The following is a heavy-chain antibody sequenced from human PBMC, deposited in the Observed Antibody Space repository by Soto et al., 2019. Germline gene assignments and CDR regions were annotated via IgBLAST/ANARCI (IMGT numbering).Heavy chain of an antibody. J-gene: IGHJ3*02. CDR1: EFTFSNYV. CDR3: ARRAINATTAWGAFDI. D-gene: IGHD1-7*01. V-gene: IGHV3-23*01. CDR2: ISYSVDKT. Sequence: EVQLLESGGGLVQPGGSLRLSCAASEFTFSNYVMNWVRQAPGKGLEWVSTISYSVDKTYYADSVKGRFTISRDNSKNTRSLQTTSQRAEDAAVYYCARRAINATTAWGAFDIWGQGTMVNVSS.